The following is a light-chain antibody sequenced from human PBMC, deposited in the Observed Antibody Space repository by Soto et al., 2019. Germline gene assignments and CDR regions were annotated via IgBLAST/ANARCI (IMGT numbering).Light chain of an antibody. Sequence: QSVLTQSPSASASLGASVKLTCTLSSGHSNYAIAWHQQQPEKGPRYLMKLNSDGSHSKGDGIPDRFSGSSSGAERYLTISSLQSEDEADYYCQTWGTGLGVFGTGTKLTVL. CDR1: SGHSNYA. CDR2: LNSDGSH. V-gene: IGLV4-69*01. J-gene: IGLJ1*01. CDR3: QTWGTGLGV.